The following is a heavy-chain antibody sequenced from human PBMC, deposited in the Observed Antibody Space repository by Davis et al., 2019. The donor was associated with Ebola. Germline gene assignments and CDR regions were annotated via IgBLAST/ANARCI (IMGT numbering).Heavy chain of an antibody. D-gene: IGHD1-7*01. Sequence: PGGSLRLSCAASGFTFSSYWMSWVRQAPGKGLEWVANIKQDGSEKYYVDSVKGRFTISRDNAKNSLYLQMNSLRAEDTAVYYCASTSLNWNYVFESPYGMDVWGQGTTVTVSS. CDR2: IKQDGSEK. CDR1: GFTFSSYW. CDR3: ASTSLNWNYVFESPYGMDV. J-gene: IGHJ6*02. V-gene: IGHV3-7*01.